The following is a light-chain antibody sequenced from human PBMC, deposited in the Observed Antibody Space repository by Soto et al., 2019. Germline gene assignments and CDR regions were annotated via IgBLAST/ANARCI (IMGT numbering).Light chain of an antibody. CDR3: QSYDSSLSGWGV. Sequence: QSVLTQPPSVSGAPGQRVTISCTGSSSNIGAGYDVHWYQQLPGTAPKLLIYGNSNRPSGVPDRFSGSKSGTSASLAITGLQAVDEADYYCQSYDSSLSGWGVFGTGTKVTVL. CDR2: GNS. J-gene: IGLJ1*01. CDR1: SSNIGAGYD. V-gene: IGLV1-40*01.